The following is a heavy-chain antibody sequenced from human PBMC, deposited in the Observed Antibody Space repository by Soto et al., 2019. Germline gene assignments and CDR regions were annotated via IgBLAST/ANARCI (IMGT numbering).Heavy chain of an antibody. V-gene: IGHV3-23*01. D-gene: IGHD3-16*01. J-gene: IGHJ1*01. CDR1: GFTFSVYA. Sequence: PGGSLRLSCAASGFTFSVYAMSWVRQAPGKGLEWVSAISSTGGRTFYADSLRGRFTISRDNSKSALYLQMNNLRAEDTAIYYCAKYWGLPYIAYLQQWGPGTLVAVST. CDR2: ISSTGGRT. CDR3: AKYWGLPYIAYLQQ.